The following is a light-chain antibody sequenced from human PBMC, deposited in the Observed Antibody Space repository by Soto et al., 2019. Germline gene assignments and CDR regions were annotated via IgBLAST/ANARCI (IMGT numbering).Light chain of an antibody. V-gene: IGKV3-20*01. J-gene: IGKJ1*01. CDR2: GAS. Sequence: DIQLTQSPGTLSLSPGERATISCRASQSVSSSYLAWYQQKPGQAPRLLIYGASSKATGKPDRFSGSGSGTDFTLTISRLEPEDFAVYYCKQYGSSPPSWTFGQGTKVEIK. CDR1: QSVSSSY. CDR3: KQYGSSPPSWT.